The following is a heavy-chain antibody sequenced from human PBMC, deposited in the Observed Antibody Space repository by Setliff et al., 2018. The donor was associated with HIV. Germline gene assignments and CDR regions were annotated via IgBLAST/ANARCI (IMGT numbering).Heavy chain of an antibody. CDR2: ISATTGDT. CDR3: AKRRYYDSSGYPLGDNWFDP. Sequence: PGGSLRLSCAASGFTFSTYAMSWVRQAPGRGLEWVSAISATTGDTYYADSVKGRFTISRDNSKNTLYLQMNSLRAEDTAVYYCAKRRYYDSSGYPLGDNWFDPWGQGTLVTVSS. CDR1: GFTFSTYA. V-gene: IGHV3-23*01. D-gene: IGHD3-22*01. J-gene: IGHJ5*02.